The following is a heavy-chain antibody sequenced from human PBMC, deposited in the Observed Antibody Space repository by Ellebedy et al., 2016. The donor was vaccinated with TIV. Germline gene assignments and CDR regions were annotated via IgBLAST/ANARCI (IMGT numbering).Heavy chain of an antibody. J-gene: IGHJ6*02. Sequence: SVKVSXKASGYTFTSYYMHWVRQAPGQGLEWMGGIIPIFGTANYAQKFQGRVTITADKSTSTAYMELSSLRSEDTAVYYCAREQDYGDYIRERDYYYYGMDVWGQGTTVTVSS. CDR2: IIPIFGTA. CDR1: GYTFTSYY. CDR3: AREQDYGDYIRERDYYYYGMDV. V-gene: IGHV1-69*06. D-gene: IGHD4-17*01.